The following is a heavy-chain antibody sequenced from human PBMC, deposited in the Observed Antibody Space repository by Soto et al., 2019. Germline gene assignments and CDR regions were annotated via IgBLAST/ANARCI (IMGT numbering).Heavy chain of an antibody. CDR1: GGSISSSSW. Sequence: HLQESGPGLVKPSGTLSLTCDVSGGSISSSSWWTWVRQSPGKGLEWIGEIYHAGSPNYNTSFQSRVTILADKSKNHVSLRLTSVTAADTAIYYCARGLSFRGDFDVWGQGTTVTVSS. V-gene: IGHV4-4*02. D-gene: IGHD2-21*02. CDR2: IYHAGSP. CDR3: ARGLSFRGDFDV. J-gene: IGHJ3*01.